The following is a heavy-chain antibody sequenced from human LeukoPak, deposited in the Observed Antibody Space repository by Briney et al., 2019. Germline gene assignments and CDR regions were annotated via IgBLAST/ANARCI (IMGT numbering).Heavy chain of an antibody. V-gene: IGHV3-7*04. D-gene: IGHD3-10*01. J-gene: IGHJ4*02. CDR2: IKPDGSEG. Sequence: GGSLRLSCAASGFTFSNPWMTWVRQAPGKGLEWVATIKPDGSEGSYVDSVKGRFTISRDNAKNSLFLQIISLRAEDTAVYYCARDRGYKSFDYWGQGALVTVSS. CDR1: GFTFSNPW. CDR3: ARDRGYKSFDY.